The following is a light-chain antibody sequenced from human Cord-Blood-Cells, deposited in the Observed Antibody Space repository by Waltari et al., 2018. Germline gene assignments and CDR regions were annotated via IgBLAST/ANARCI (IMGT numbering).Light chain of an antibody. J-gene: IGLJ2*01. CDR2: DVS. CDR1: SSDVGGYNY. Sequence: QSALTQPRSVSGSPGQSVTISCTGTSSDVGGYNYVSWYQQHPGKAPKLMIYDVSKRPAGVAERFSGSKSGNTASLTSYGLQAEDEADYYCCSYAGSYTLVFGGGTKLTVL. V-gene: IGLV2-11*01. CDR3: CSYAGSYTLV.